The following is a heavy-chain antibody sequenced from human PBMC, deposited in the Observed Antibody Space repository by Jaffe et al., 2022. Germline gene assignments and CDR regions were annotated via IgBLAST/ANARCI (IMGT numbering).Heavy chain of an antibody. V-gene: IGHV3-7*05. CDR3: ARYCCGSGTSFGY. CDR2: INQDGSQK. D-gene: IGHD3-10*01. CDR1: GLAFSNFW. Sequence: EVQLVESGGGLVQSGGSLRLSCAASGLAFSNFWMSWVRQAPGKGLEWVANINQDGSQKYHVDSVKGRFTISRDNAKNSVYLQLDSLRVEDTAVYYCARYCCGSGTSFGYWGQGTLVSVSS. J-gene: IGHJ4*02.